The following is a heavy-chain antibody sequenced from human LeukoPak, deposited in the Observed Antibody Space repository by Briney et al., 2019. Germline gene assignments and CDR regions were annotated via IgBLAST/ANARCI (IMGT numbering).Heavy chain of an antibody. CDR1: GGSISSSDHY. J-gene: IGHJ3*02. CDR3: ATFITIFGVVPSEGAFDI. D-gene: IGHD3-3*01. CDR2: IYYSGST. Sequence: SETLSLTCTVSGGSISSSDHYWGWIRQPPGKGLEWIANIYYSGSTYYNPSLKSRVTISVDTSKNQFSLKLSSVTAADTAVYYCATFITIFGVVPSEGAFDIWGQGTMVTVSS. V-gene: IGHV4-39*01.